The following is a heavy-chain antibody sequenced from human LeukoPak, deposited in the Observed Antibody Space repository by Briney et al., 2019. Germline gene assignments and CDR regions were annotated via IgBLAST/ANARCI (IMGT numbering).Heavy chain of an antibody. CDR3: AREEATYSNYRDY. V-gene: IGHV1-69*04. CDR2: IIPILGIA. J-gene: IGHJ4*02. Sequence: SVKVSCKASEGTFSSYAISWVRQAPGQGLEWMGRIIPILGIANYAQKFQGRVTITADKSTSTAYMELSSLRSEDTAVYYCAREEATYSNYRDYWGQGTLVTVSS. CDR1: EGTFSSYA. D-gene: IGHD4-11*01.